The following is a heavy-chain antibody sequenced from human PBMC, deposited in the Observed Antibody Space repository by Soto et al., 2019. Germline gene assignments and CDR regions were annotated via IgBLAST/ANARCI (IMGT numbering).Heavy chain of an antibody. CDR3: ARALTMVRGVVDY. V-gene: IGHV4-34*01. CDR1: GGSFIGYY. D-gene: IGHD3-10*01. J-gene: IGHJ4*02. CDR2: INHSGST. Sequence: SETLSLTCAVYGGSFIGYYWSWSLQPPGKGLEWIGEINHSGSTNYNPSLKSRVTISVDTSKNQFSLKLSSVTAADTAVYYCARALTMVRGVVDYWGQGTLVTVSS.